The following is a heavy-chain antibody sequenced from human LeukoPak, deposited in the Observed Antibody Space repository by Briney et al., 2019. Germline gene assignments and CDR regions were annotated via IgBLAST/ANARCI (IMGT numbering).Heavy chain of an antibody. Sequence: SETLSLTCTVSGGSISSSSYYWSWIRQPPGKGLEWIGEINHSGSTNYNPSLKSRVTISVDTSKNQFSLKLSSVTAADTAVYYCARDRAYGRDAFDIWGQGTMVTVSS. J-gene: IGHJ3*02. D-gene: IGHD1-26*01. CDR1: GGSISSSSYY. CDR3: ARDRAYGRDAFDI. V-gene: IGHV4-39*07. CDR2: INHSGST.